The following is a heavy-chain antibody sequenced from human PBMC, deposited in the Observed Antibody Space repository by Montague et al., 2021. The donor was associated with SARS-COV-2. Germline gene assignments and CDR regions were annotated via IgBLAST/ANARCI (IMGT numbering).Heavy chain of an antibody. CDR1: GFTFSSYG. CDR3: ARDLFWGTDSGTQQRRDY. D-gene: IGHD3-16*01. J-gene: IGHJ4*02. Sequence: SLRLSCAASGFTFSSYGMHWVRQAPGKGLEWVAAIWYDGSNKYYADSVKGRFTISRDNSKNTLYLQMNSLRAEDTAVYYCARDLFWGTDSGTQQRRDYWGQGTLVTVSS. V-gene: IGHV3-33*01. CDR2: IWYDGSNK.